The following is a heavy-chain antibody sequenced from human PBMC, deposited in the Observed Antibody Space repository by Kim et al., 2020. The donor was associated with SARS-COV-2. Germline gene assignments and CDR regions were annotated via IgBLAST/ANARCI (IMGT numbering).Heavy chain of an antibody. D-gene: IGHD2-8*01. CDR3: ATPVPYADYYYGMDV. Sequence: DSVKGRFTISRDNSKNTLYLQMNSLRAEDTAVYYCATPVPYADYYYGMDVWGQGTTVTVSS. J-gene: IGHJ6*02. V-gene: IGHV3-23*01.